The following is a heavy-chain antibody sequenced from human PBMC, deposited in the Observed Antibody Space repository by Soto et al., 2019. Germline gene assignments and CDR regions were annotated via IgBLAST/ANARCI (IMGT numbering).Heavy chain of an antibody. D-gene: IGHD4-17*01. CDR1: GGTFSSYA. CDR3: ARDTPLVVATVTNWFDP. Sequence: QVQLVQSGAEVKKPGSSVKVSCKASGGTFSSYAISWVRQAPGQGLEWMGGIIPIFGTANYAQKFQGRVTSTADKSTSTAYMELSSLRSEDTAVYYCARDTPLVVATVTNWFDPWGQGTMVTVSS. CDR2: IIPIFGTA. V-gene: IGHV1-69*06. J-gene: IGHJ5*02.